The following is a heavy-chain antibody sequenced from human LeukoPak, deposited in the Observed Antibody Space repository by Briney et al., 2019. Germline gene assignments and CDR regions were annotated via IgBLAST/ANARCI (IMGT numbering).Heavy chain of an antibody. CDR3: ARVVMATGDFDY. CDR1: GYTFTSYD. Sequence: ASVKVSCKASGYTFTSYDINWVRQATGQGLEWMGWMNPNSGNTGYAQKFQGRVTMTRNTSISTAYMELSSLRSDDTAVYYCARVVMATGDFDYWGQGTLVTVSS. V-gene: IGHV1-8*01. J-gene: IGHJ4*02. D-gene: IGHD3-22*01. CDR2: MNPNSGNT.